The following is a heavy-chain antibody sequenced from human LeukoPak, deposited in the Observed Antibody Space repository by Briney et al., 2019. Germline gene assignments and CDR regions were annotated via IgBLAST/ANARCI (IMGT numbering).Heavy chain of an antibody. CDR2: ISSSSSYI. CDR3: AREADPSNPATPIDY. V-gene: IGHV3-21*04. J-gene: IGHJ4*02. CDR1: GFTFSSYS. Sequence: GGSLRLSCAASGFTFSSYSMNWVRQAPGKGLEWVSSISSSSSYIYYADSVKGRFTISRDNAKNSLYLQMNSLRAEDTAVYYCAREADPSNPATPIDYWGQGTLVTVSS. D-gene: IGHD4-23*01.